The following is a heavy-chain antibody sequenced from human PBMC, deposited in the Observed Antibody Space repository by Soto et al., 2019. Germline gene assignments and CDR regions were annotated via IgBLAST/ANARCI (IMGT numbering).Heavy chain of an antibody. CDR3: ATRYSYAPYYFDY. Sequence: ASVKVSCKAAGGTFSSYAISWVRQAPGQGLEWMGGIIPIFGTANYAQKFQGRVTITADESTGTAYMELSSLRSEDTAVYYCATRYSYAPYYFDYWGQGTLVTVSS. CDR2: IIPIFGTA. J-gene: IGHJ4*02. CDR1: GGTFSSYA. V-gene: IGHV1-69*13. D-gene: IGHD5-18*01.